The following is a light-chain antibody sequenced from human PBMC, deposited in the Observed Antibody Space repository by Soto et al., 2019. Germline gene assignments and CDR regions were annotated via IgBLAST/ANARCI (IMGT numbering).Light chain of an antibody. CDR2: DVS. CDR3: QQSNSFWT. CDR1: QSISNW. J-gene: IGKJ1*01. Sequence: DSQMTQSPSTLSASVGDRVTITCRASQSISNWLAWYQQKQGKAPKLLIYDVSSLESGVTSRFSGSGSGTEFTLTISSLQPDDVATYYCQQSNSFWTFGQGT. V-gene: IGKV1-5*01.